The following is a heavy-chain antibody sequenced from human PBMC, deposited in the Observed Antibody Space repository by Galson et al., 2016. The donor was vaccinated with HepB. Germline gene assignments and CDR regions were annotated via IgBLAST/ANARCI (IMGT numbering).Heavy chain of an antibody. CDR3: AKDYIGTLPEALYI. J-gene: IGHJ3*02. Sequence: SLRLSCADSSFTFSSYWMSWVRQAPGKGLEWVANIKQDGSQKYYADSVKGRFTISRDNAENSLYLQMNSLRAEDTALYYCAKDYIGTLPEALYIWGQGTMVTVSS. V-gene: IGHV3-7*05. CDR1: SFTFSSYW. D-gene: IGHD3-10*01. CDR2: IKQDGSQK.